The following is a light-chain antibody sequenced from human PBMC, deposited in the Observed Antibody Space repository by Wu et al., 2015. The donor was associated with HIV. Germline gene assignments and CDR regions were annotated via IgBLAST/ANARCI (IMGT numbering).Light chain of an antibody. CDR1: QSVTNN. CDR2: GAS. J-gene: IGKJ4*01. V-gene: IGKV3-15*01. Sequence: EIVLTQSPATLSVSPGERVTLSCRASQSVTNNLAWYQQKPGQAPRLLIYGASTRATGIPDRFSGGGSGAGFTLTITSMQSEDFAIYYCQQYNMWPPVTFGGGTKVEAK. CDR3: QQYNMWPPVT.